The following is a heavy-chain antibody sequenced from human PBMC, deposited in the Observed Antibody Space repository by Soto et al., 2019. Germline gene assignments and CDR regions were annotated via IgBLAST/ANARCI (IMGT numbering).Heavy chain of an antibody. D-gene: IGHD6-13*01. J-gene: IGHJ6*02. CDR1: GGTFSSYA. CDR2: IIPIFGTA. Sequence: SVKVSCKAPGGTFSSYAISWVRQAPGQGLEWMGGIIPIFGTANYAQKFQGRVTITADESTSTAYMELSSLRSEDTAVYYCARVRVGYSSSWFYYYYGMDVWG. V-gene: IGHV1-69*13. CDR3: ARVRVGYSSSWFYYYYGMDV.